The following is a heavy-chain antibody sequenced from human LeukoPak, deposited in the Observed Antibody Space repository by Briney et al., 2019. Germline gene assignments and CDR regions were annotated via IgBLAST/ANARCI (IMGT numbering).Heavy chain of an antibody. V-gene: IGHV4-39*02. CDR1: GGSISSSSYY. Sequence: SETLSLTCTVSGGSISSSSYYWGWIRQPPGKGLEWIGSIYYSSSTYYNPPLKSRVTISVDTSKSQFSLKLSSVPAANTGVYYCAREASAKKRTGTLEYWGQGTLVTVSS. CDR2: IYYSSST. D-gene: IGHD1-14*01. CDR3: AREASAKKRTGTLEY. J-gene: IGHJ4*02.